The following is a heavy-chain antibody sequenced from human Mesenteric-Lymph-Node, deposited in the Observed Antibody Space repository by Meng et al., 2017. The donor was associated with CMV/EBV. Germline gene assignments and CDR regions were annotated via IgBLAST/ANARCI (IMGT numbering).Heavy chain of an antibody. D-gene: IGHD3-3*01. CDR2: INPNSGGT. CDR1: GYTFTSYG. V-gene: IGHV1-2*02. J-gene: IGHJ6*02. CDR3: ARMALGAGLRFYYGMDV. Sequence: ASVKVSCKASGYTFTSYGISWVRQAPGQGLEWMGWINPNSGGTNYAQKFQGRVTMTRDTSISTAYMELSRLRSDDTAVYYCARMALGAGLRFYYGMDVWGQGTTVTVSS.